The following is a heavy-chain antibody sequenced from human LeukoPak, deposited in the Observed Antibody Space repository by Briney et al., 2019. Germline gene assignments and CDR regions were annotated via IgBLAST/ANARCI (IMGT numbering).Heavy chain of an antibody. CDR1: GFTFSSYW. CDR3: ARDRGTIVGATTGTPDWFDP. D-gene: IGHD1-26*01. CDR2: IKTDGSQI. V-gene: IGHV3-7*01. Sequence: GGSLRLSCVASGFTFSSYWMTWVRQAPGKGLEWVANIKTDGSQIYYVDSVKGRFTISRDNAKNSLYLQMNSLRVEDTAVYYCARDRGTIVGATTGTPDWFDPWGQGTLVTVSS. J-gene: IGHJ5*02.